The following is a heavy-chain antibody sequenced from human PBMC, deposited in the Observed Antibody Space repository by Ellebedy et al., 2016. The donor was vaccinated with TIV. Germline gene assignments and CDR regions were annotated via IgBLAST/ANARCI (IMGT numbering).Heavy chain of an antibody. CDR2: IYYSGST. Sequence: SETLSLTCTVSGGSVSSGSYYWSWIRQPPGKGLEWIGYIYYSGSTNYNPSLKSRVTISVDTSKNQFSLKLSSVTAADTAVYYCARSSLGRLRFEYWGQGTLVTVSP. CDR1: GGSVSSGSYY. J-gene: IGHJ4*02. D-gene: IGHD5-12*01. CDR3: ARSSLGRLRFEY. V-gene: IGHV4-61*01.